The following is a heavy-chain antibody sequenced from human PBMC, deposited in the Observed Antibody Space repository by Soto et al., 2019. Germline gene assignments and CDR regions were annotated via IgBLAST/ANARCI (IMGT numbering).Heavy chain of an antibody. Sequence: QVQLVQSGAEVKKPGSSVKVSCKTSGVSFNNNGIGWVRQAPGHGLEWMGGVSPPFRTSNYARKFQGRISITAGASRGTLNMERSSLPSEETAQYSCATGLYYASGSYSPYGIDVWGQGTRVTVSS. CDR2: VSPPFRTS. CDR1: GVSFNNNG. J-gene: IGHJ6*02. CDR3: ATGLYYASGSYSPYGIDV. D-gene: IGHD3-10*01. V-gene: IGHV1-69*01.